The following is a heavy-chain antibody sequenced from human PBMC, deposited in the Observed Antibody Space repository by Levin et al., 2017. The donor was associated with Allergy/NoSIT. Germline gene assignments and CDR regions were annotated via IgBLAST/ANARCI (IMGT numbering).Heavy chain of an antibody. CDR3: ARDFLGYCSGGSCYSPKNWFDP. V-gene: IGHV6-1*01. CDR1: GDSVSSNSAA. Sequence: SQTLSLICAISGDSVSSNSAAWNWIRQSPSRGLEWLGRTYYRSKWYNDYAVSVKSRITINPDTSKNQFSLQLNSVTPEDTAVYYCARDFLGYCSGGSCYSPKNWFDPWGQGTLVTVSS. D-gene: IGHD2-15*01. J-gene: IGHJ5*02. CDR2: TYYRSKWYN.